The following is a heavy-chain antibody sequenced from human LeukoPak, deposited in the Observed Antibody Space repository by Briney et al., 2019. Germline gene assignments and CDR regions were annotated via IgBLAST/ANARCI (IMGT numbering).Heavy chain of an antibody. V-gene: IGHV3-23*01. Sequence: GGSLRLSCAASGFTFSSYAMSWVRQAPGKGLEWVSAISGSGGSTYYADSVKGRFTISRDNSKNTLYLQMNSLRAEDTAVYYCAKDRPPDYDFWSGYSCFDYWGQGTLVTVSS. J-gene: IGHJ4*02. CDR3: AKDRPPDYDFWSGYSCFDY. D-gene: IGHD3-3*01. CDR2: ISGSGGST. CDR1: GFTFSSYA.